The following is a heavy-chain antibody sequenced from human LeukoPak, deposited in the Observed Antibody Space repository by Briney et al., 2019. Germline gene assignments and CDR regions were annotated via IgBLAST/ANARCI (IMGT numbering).Heavy chain of an antibody. CDR3: ARDYDSSGLDAFDI. D-gene: IGHD3-22*01. Sequence: GGSLRLSCAASGFTFSSYSMYWVRQAPGKGLEWVSSISSSSSYIYYADSVKGRFTISRDNAKNSLYLQMNSLRAEDTAVYYCARDYDSSGLDAFDIWGQGTMVTVSS. CDR2: ISSSSSYI. J-gene: IGHJ3*02. CDR1: GFTFSSYS. V-gene: IGHV3-21*01.